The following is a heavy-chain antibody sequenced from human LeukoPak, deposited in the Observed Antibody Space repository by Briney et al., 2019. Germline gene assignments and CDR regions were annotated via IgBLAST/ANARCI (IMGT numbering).Heavy chain of an antibody. CDR2: ISSSSSYI. J-gene: IGHJ4*02. D-gene: IGHD6-13*01. CDR1: GFTFSSYS. CDR3: ARAFMYSSSWDDY. V-gene: IGHV3-21*01. Sequence: GGSLRLSCAASGFTFSSYSMNWVRRAPGKGLEWVSSISSSSSYIYYADSVKGRFTISRDNAKNSLYLQMNSLRAEDTAVYYCARAFMYSSSWDDYWGQGTLVTVSS.